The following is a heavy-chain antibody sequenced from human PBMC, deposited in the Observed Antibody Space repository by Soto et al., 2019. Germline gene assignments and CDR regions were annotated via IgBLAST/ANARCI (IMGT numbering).Heavy chain of an antibody. Sequence: EVQLVESGGGLVKPGGSLRLSCAASGFTFSSYSMNWVRQAPGKGLEWVSSISSSSSYIYYADSVKGRFTISRDNAKNSLYLQMNSLRAEDTAVYYCARTSGRFDVMDVWGQGTTVTVSS. CDR3: ARTSGRFDVMDV. J-gene: IGHJ6*02. V-gene: IGHV3-21*01. CDR2: ISSSSSYI. CDR1: GFTFSSYS.